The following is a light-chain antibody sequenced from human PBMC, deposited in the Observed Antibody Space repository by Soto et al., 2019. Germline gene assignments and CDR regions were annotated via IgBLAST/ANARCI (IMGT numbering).Light chain of an antibody. CDR3: QQFDNSKYT. CDR2: GAS. Sequence: EIVLTQSPGTLSLSPGERATLSCRASQSISSTHLAWYQQKPGQAPRLLIYGASSRATGIPDRFSGSGSGTDFTLTISRLEPEDFAVYYCQQFDNSKYTFGQGTKVEIK. V-gene: IGKV3-20*01. J-gene: IGKJ2*01. CDR1: QSISSTH.